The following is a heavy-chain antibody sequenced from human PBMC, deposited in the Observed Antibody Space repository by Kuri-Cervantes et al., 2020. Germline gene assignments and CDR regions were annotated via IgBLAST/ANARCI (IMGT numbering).Heavy chain of an antibody. J-gene: IGHJ4*02. CDR3: ARGPTKIYYFDY. V-gene: IGHV3-21*01. CDR1: GGSISSSN. D-gene: IGHD2-15*01. Sequence: GGSLRLSCAVSGGSISSSNWWSWVRQPPGKGLEWVSSISSSSSYIYYADSVKGRFTISRDNSKSTLYLQMNSLRAEDTAVYYCARGPTKIYYFDYWGQGTLVTVSS. CDR2: ISSSSSYI.